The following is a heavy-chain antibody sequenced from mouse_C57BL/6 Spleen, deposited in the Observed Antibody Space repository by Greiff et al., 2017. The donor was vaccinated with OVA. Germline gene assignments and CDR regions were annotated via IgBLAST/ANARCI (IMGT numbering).Heavy chain of an antibody. V-gene: IGHV1-69*01. CDR3: ARGKNYFDV. CDR1: GYTFTSYW. CDR2: IDPSDSYT. Sequence: QVQLKQPGAELVMPGASVKLSCKASGYTFTSYWMHWVKQRPGQGLEWIGEIDPSDSYTNYNQKFKGKSTLTVDKSSSTAYMQLSSLTSEDSAVYYCARGKNYFDVWGTGTTVTVSS. J-gene: IGHJ1*03.